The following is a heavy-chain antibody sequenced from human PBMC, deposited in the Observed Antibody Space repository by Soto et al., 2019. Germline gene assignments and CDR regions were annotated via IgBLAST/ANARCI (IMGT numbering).Heavy chain of an antibody. CDR3: ARRMTWSLWCFDL. CDR1: GYTFKDYD. Sequence: QVQLLQSGAEVKKPGTSVRVSCRASGYTFKDYDINWVRRAHGQGLEWMGWMNPNSGNTAYARKFHDRIPMTMSVSARTAFMELSSLTPEDTAVYYCARRMTWSLWCFDLWGSGTQVTVSS. J-gene: IGHJ2*01. D-gene: IGHD3-3*01. CDR2: MNPNSGNT. V-gene: IGHV1-8*01.